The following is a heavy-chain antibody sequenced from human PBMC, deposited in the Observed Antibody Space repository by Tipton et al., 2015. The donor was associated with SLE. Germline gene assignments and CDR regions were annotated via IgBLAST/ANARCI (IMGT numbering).Heavy chain of an antibody. CDR2: INHSGST. CDR1: GGSFSGYY. D-gene: IGHD3-22*01. J-gene: IGHJ4*02. CDR3: ARGDYYDSSGYYTLDY. V-gene: IGHV4-34*01. Sequence: TLSLTCAVYGGSFSGYYWSWIRQPPGKGLEWIGEINHSGSTNYNPSLKSRVTISVDTSKNQFSLKLSSVTAADTAVYYCARGDYYDSSGYYTLDYWGQVTLVTVSS.